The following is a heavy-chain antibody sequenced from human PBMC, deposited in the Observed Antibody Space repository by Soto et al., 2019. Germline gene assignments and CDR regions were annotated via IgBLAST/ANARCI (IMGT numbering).Heavy chain of an antibody. CDR3: ARHFIELGYSYGYRTNHHYYCYMDV. CDR1: RSSLSSCY. V-gene: IGHV4-59*08. D-gene: IGHD5-18*01. Sequence: SETLSLTCTVSRSSLSSCYWILIRQPPGKKLEWIAYIYYSGSTNYNPSLKSRVTISVDTSKNQFSLKLSSVTAADTAVYYCARHFIELGYSYGYRTNHHYYCYMDVWGKGTTVTVSS. CDR2: IYYSGST. J-gene: IGHJ6*03.